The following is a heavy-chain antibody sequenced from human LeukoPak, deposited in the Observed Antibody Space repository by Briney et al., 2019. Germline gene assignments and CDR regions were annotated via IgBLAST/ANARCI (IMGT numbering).Heavy chain of an antibody. CDR2: INHSGSTT. D-gene: IGHD5-12*01. Sequence: SETLFLTCAVYAESFSGYFWNWIRQPPGKGLEWIGEINHSGSTTNYNPSLKSRITMSVDTSKNQFSLKLTSVTAADTAVYYCARKSGYARDYWGQGNLVIVSS. CDR1: AESFSGYF. J-gene: IGHJ4*02. V-gene: IGHV4-34*01. CDR3: ARKSGYARDY.